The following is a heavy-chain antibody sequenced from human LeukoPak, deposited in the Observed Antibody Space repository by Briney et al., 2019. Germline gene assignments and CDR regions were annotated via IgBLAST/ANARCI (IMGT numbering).Heavy chain of an antibody. CDR2: INHSGST. CDR1: GGSFSGYY. J-gene: IGHJ4*02. Sequence: SETLSLTCAVYGGSFSGYYWSWIRQPPGKGLEWIGEINHSGSTNYNPSLKSRVTISVDTSKNQFSLKLSSVTAADTAVYYCARLNGPHFWSGYSQLIFDYWGQGTLVTVSS. V-gene: IGHV4-34*01. D-gene: IGHD3-3*02. CDR3: ARLNGPHFWSGYSQLIFDY.